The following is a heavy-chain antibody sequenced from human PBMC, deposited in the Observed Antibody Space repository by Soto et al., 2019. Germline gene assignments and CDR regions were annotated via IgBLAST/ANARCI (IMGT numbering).Heavy chain of an antibody. Sequence: PSETLSLTCTVSGGSTSGDNYWSWIRQPPGKGLEWIGHIYYSGNTDYNPSLKSRLAISIDTSKNQFSLKLSSVTAADTAVYYCARDLNYDSSGYYFAPSYYYGMDVWGQGTTVTVSS. CDR2: IYYSGNT. D-gene: IGHD3-22*01. CDR3: ARDLNYDSSGYYFAPSYYYGMDV. V-gene: IGHV4-30-4*01. J-gene: IGHJ6*02. CDR1: GGSTSGDNY.